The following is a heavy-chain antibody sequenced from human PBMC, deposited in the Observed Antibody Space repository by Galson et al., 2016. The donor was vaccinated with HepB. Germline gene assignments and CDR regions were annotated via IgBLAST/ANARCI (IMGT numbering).Heavy chain of an antibody. J-gene: IGHJ5*02. CDR3: TRQQQLLLKS. D-gene: IGHD6-13*01. Sequence: SXRLSCAASGFTFDDYAMHWVRQAPGKGLEWVSLISGNGDSTYYADSVKGRFTISRDNSKNSLYLVMNSLRAEDTALYYGTRQQQLLLKSWGRGTLVTVSS. CDR2: ISGNGDST. CDR1: GFTFDDYA. V-gene: IGHV3-43*02.